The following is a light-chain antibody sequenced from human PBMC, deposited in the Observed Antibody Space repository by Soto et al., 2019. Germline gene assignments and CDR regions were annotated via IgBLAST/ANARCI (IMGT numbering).Light chain of an antibody. Sequence: EIVMTQSPATLSVSPGERGTLSCRASQSVSNNLAWYQQKPGQAPRLLIYGASTRATGIPARFSGSGSGTEFTLTISSLESEDFAVYFCQQYGDRPRTFGQGTKVDIK. V-gene: IGKV3-15*01. CDR2: GAS. CDR1: QSVSNN. J-gene: IGKJ1*01. CDR3: QQYGDRPRT.